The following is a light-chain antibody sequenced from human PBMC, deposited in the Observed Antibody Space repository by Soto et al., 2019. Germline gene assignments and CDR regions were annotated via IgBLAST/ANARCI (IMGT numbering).Light chain of an antibody. CDR2: QTS. CDR1: QSIGPW. J-gene: IGKJ1*01. CDR3: QQYRSYSRT. V-gene: IGKV1-5*03. Sequence: DIQMTQSPSTLSASVGDRVTITCRASQSIGPWLAWFQQRPGKPPKLLISQTSFLESGVPSRFSRSGSGTEFTLTITSLQPDDFATYYCQQYRSYSRTFGQGNRVEVK.